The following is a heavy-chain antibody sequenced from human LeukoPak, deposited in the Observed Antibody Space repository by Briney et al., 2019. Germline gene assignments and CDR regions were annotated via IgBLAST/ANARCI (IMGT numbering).Heavy chain of an antibody. CDR1: GFTLSSNY. CDR2: IYSSGST. D-gene: IGHD2-21*02. CDR3: ARHLSGDDI. Sequence: GGSLRLSCAASGFTLSSNYMSWVRQAPGKGLEWVSIIYSSGSTYYADSVKGRFTISRDDSKNTLYLQMHSLRDEDTAVYYCARHLSGDDIWGQGTMVTVSS. J-gene: IGHJ3*02. V-gene: IGHV3-53*01.